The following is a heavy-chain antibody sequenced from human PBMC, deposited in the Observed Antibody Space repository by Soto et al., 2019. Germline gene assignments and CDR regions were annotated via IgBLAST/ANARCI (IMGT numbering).Heavy chain of an antibody. CDR1: GGSISSGDYY. V-gene: IGHV4-30-4*01. J-gene: IGHJ4*02. D-gene: IGHD3-22*01. CDR2: IYYSGST. CDR3: AREDDSSVRDY. Sequence: LSLTCTVSGGSISSGDYYWSWIRQPPGRGLEWIGYIYYSGSTYYNPSLKSRVTISVDTSKNQFSLKLSSVTAADTAVYYCAREDDSSVRDYWGQGTLVTVSS.